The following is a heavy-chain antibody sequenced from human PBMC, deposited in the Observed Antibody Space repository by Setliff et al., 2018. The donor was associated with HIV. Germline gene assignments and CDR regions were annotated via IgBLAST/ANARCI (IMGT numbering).Heavy chain of an antibody. V-gene: IGHV5-51*01. CDR3: ASLRGDYVGQYYYYMDI. D-gene: IGHD4-17*01. CDR2: IFPGDSDT. J-gene: IGHJ6*03. Sequence: PGESLKISCQGSGFNFNTDWIVWVRQIPGKGLEWMGSIFPGDSDTRYSPSFEDQVTISVDKSISTAYLQWRSLNTSDTAFYYCASLRGDYVGQYYYYMDIWGKGTTVTVSS. CDR1: GFNFNTDW.